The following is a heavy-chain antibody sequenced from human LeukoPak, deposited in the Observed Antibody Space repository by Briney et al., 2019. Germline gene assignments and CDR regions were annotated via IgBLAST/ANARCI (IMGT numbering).Heavy chain of an antibody. Sequence: SETLSLTCSVSGVSVTTSFWNWILQSSGKGLEWIGYVSSDGTTNYTPALRSRLIMSVDTAKNDISLILTSVTAADTAMYYCARLDCVLEGCYNHWGRGTLVTVSS. V-gene: IGHV4-59*08. CDR1: GVSVTTSF. D-gene: IGHD2-15*01. CDR3: ARLDCVLEGCYNH. J-gene: IGHJ4*02. CDR2: VSSDGTT.